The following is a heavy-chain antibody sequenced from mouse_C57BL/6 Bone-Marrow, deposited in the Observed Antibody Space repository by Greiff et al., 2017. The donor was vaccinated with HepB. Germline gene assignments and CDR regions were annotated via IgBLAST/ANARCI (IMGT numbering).Heavy chain of an antibody. D-gene: IGHD1-1*01. V-gene: IGHV3-6*01. CDR3: ARGATVVDFDY. CDR1: GYSITSGYY. J-gene: IGHJ2*01. Sequence: EVKLQESGPGLVKPSQSLSLTCSVTGYSITSGYYWNWIRQFPGNKLEWMGYISYDGSNNYNPSLKNRISITRDTSKNQFFLKLNSVTTEDTATYYCARGATVVDFDYWGQGTTLTVSS. CDR2: ISYDGSN.